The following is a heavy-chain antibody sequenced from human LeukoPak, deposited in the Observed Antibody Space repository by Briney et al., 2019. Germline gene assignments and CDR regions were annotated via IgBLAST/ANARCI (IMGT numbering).Heavy chain of an antibody. D-gene: IGHD4-17*01. CDR1: GFTFNSHL. V-gene: IGHV3-7*01. CDR3: ARGPNYGARVDYLDS. J-gene: IGHJ4*02. Sequence: PGGALRVSCAASGFTFNSHLMTWVGQAPRKGLDWVASVKQGGSEKYYADSVKGRFTVSRDDAKNSLYFQMNSLSADDTAVYYCARGPNYGARVDYLDSWGQGTKVTVSS. CDR2: VKQGGSEK.